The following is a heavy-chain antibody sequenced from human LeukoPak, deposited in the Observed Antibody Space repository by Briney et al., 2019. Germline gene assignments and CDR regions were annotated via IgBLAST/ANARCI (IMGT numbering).Heavy chain of an antibody. CDR3: ARRRLGEFFDY. D-gene: IGHD3-16*01. CDR2: IFTTGST. CDR1: GGSISSGRFY. Sequence: SETLSLTCTVSGGSISSGRFYWSWIRQPAGKGLEWVGRIFTTGSTNYNPSLKSRVTISIDTSKKQFSLKLSSVTAADTAVYYCARRRLGEFFDYWGQGTLVTVSS. V-gene: IGHV4-61*02. J-gene: IGHJ4*02.